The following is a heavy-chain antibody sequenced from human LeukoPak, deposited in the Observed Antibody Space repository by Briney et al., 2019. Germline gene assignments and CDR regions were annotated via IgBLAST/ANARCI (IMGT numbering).Heavy chain of an antibody. CDR1: GYTFSSFS. J-gene: IGHJ4*02. CDR3: VRLRRNSDTSGYYYYYDF. V-gene: IGHV3-21*01. D-gene: IGHD3-22*01. Sequence: GGSLRLSCVASGYTFSSFSINWVRHAPGKGLEWVSSIRVRSNYIYYAGSVRGRFSISRDDARDSLFLQMNSLRAEDTAVYYCVRLRRNSDTSGYYYYYDFWGQGTLVTVSS. CDR2: IRVRSNYI.